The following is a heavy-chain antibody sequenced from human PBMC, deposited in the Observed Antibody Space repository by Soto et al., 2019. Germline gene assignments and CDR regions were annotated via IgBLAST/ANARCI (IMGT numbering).Heavy chain of an antibody. D-gene: IGHD2-15*01. CDR2: IIPIFGTA. CDR1: GGTFSSYA. CDR3: ARDEFGYYSGGSCSADYYYYGMDV. J-gene: IGHJ6*02. V-gene: IGHV1-69*12. Sequence: QVQLVQSGAEVKKPGSSVKVSCKASGGTFSSYAISWVRQAPGQGLEWMGGIIPIFGTANYAQKFQGRVTMTGDESTSTAYMELSGLRSEDTAVYYCARDEFGYYSGGSCSADYYYYGMDVWFQGTTVTVSS.